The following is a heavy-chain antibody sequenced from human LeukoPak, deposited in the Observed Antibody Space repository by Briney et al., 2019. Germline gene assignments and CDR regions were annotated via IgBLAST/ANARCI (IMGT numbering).Heavy chain of an antibody. D-gene: IGHD6-13*01. CDR2: MNPNSGNT. CDR3: ARDMRPWAAAGTGDY. CDR1: GYTFTSYD. V-gene: IGHV1-8*01. J-gene: IGHJ4*02. Sequence: EASVKVSCKASGYTFTSYDINWVRRATGQGLEWMGWMNPNSGNTGYAQKFQGRVTMTRNTSISTAYMELSSLRSEDTAVYYCARDMRPWAAAGTGDYWGQGTLVTVSS.